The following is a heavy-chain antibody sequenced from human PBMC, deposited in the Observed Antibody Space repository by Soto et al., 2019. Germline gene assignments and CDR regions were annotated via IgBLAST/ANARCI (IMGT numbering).Heavy chain of an antibody. D-gene: IGHD1-26*01. CDR2: IRPIFGTP. J-gene: IGHJ4*02. V-gene: IGHV1-69*01. CDR3: ARVVVGSRLSLAY. Sequence: QVQLVQSGAEVKKPGSSVTVSCKASGGTFSSYTISWVRQAPGQGLEWMAGIRPIFGTPIYAQKFQDRVTITADDSTMKAYMEMNRLTYEDTAVYYCARVVVGSRLSLAYWGQGTLVTISS. CDR1: GGTFSSYT.